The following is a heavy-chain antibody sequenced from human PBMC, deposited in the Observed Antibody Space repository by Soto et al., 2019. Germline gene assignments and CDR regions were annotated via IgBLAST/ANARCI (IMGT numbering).Heavy chain of an antibody. CDR3: ARSWMQLGGNWFDP. CDR1: GYTFTSYD. V-gene: IGHV1-8*01. Sequence: QVQLVQSGAEVKKPGASVKVSCKASGYTFTSYDIKWVRQATGQGLEWMGWMNPNSGNTGYAQKFQGRVTMTRNTSISTAYMELSSLRSEDTAVYYCARSWMQLGGNWFDPWGQGTLVTVSS. CDR2: MNPNSGNT. D-gene: IGHD5-18*01. J-gene: IGHJ5*02.